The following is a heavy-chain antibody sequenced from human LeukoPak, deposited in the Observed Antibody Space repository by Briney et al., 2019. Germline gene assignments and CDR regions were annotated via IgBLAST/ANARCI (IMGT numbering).Heavy chain of an antibody. J-gene: IGHJ4*02. D-gene: IGHD2-15*01. Sequence: SETLSLTCSVSGVSITGDEDFWTWIRQPPGKGLELIGYVHHSGNRYYDSSLGSRLTISVDRSKNQFSLKLSSVTGADTAVYYCARNGCSXSTXKTEWGQGTLVIVSS. CDR1: GVSITGDEDF. CDR3: ARNGCSXSTXKTE. CDR2: VHHSGNR. V-gene: IGHV4-30-2*01.